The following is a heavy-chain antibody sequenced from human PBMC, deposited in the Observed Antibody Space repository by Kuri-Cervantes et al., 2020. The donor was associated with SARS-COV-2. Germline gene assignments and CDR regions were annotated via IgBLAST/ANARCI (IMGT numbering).Heavy chain of an antibody. CDR1: GGSISSYY. CDR3: ARDYCSGGSCHNWFDP. V-gene: IGHV4-59*01. D-gene: IGHD2-15*01. Sequence: SETLSLTCTVSGGSISSYYWSWIRQPPGKGLEWIGYIYYSGSTNYNPFLKSRVTISVDTSKNQFSLKLSSVTAADTAVCYCARDYCSGGSCHNWFDPWGQGTLVTVSS. CDR2: IYYSGST. J-gene: IGHJ5*02.